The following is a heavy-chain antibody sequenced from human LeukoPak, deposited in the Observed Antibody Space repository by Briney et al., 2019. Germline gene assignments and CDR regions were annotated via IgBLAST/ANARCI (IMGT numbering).Heavy chain of an antibody. CDR2: MNPNSGNT. D-gene: IGHD3-10*01. CDR1: GYTFTSYG. Sequence: GASVKVSCKASGYTFTSYGINWVRQATGQGLKWMGWMNPNSGNTGYAQKFQGRVTMTRNTSISTAYMELSSLRSEDTAVYYCARVRAYYGSGFDPWGQGTLVTVSS. V-gene: IGHV1-8*01. J-gene: IGHJ5*02. CDR3: ARVRAYYGSGFDP.